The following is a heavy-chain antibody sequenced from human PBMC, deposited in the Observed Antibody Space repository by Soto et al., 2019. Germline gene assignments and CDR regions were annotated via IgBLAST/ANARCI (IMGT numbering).Heavy chain of an antibody. CDR3: GRVMTTVTTFDY. CDR1: GGSISSSNW. J-gene: IGHJ4*02. D-gene: IGHD4-17*01. Sequence: PSETLSLTCAVSGGSISSSNWWSWVRQPPGKGLERIGEIYHSGSTNYNPSLKSRVTISVDKSKNQFSLKLSSVTAADTAVYYFGRVMTTVTTFDYWGQGTLVTVSS. V-gene: IGHV4-4*02. CDR2: IYHSGST.